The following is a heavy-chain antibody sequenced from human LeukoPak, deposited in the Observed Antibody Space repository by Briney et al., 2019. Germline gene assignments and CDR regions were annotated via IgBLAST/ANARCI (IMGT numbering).Heavy chain of an antibody. CDR3: ARIQDYGDPGDAFDI. V-gene: IGHV1-69*06. D-gene: IGHD4-17*01. Sequence: AASVKVSCKASGGTFSSYAISWVRQAPGQGLEWMGGIIPIFGTANYAQKFQGRVTITADKSTSTAYMELSSPRSEDTAVYYCARIQDYGDPGDAFDIWGQGTMVTVSS. J-gene: IGHJ3*02. CDR1: GGTFSSYA. CDR2: IIPIFGTA.